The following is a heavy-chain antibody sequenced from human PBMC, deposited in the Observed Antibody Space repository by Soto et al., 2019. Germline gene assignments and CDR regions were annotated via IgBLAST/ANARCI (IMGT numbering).Heavy chain of an antibody. V-gene: IGHV4-39*01. CDR3: ARLPGDSSSPQFSWFDP. Sequence: SETLSLTCTVSGGSISSSSYYWGWIRQPPGKGLEWIGSIYYSGSTYYNPSLKSRVTISVDTSKNQFSLKLSSVTAADTAVYYCARLPGDSSSPQFSWFDPWGQGTLVTVSS. CDR2: IYYSGST. D-gene: IGHD6-6*01. CDR1: GGSISSSSYY. J-gene: IGHJ5*02.